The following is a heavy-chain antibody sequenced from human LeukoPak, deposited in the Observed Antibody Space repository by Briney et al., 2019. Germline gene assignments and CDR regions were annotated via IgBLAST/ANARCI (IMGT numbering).Heavy chain of an antibody. J-gene: IGHJ4*02. Sequence: GSLRLSCAASGFTFSEYAMHWVRQAPGKGLEWVAIISYDGNNKYYADSVKGRFTISRDNSKNTLYLQMNSLRAEDAALYYCARGFPHHYDSRGIKFDFWGQGILVSVSS. CDR3: ARGFPHHYDSRGIKFDF. D-gene: IGHD3-22*01. V-gene: IGHV3-30*03. CDR2: ISYDGNNK. CDR1: GFTFSEYA.